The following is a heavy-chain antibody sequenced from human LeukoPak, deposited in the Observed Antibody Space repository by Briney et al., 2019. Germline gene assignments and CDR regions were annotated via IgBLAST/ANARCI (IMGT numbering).Heavy chain of an antibody. CDR2: IYYSGST. CDR1: GGSISSSSYY. V-gene: IGHV4-39*07. Sequence: PSETLSLTCTVSGGSISSSSYYWGWIRQPPGKGLEWIGSIYYSGSTYYNPSLKSRVTISVDTSKNQFSLKLSSVTAADTAVYYCAREAIAAATLDYWGQGTLVTASS. D-gene: IGHD6-13*01. J-gene: IGHJ4*02. CDR3: AREAIAAATLDY.